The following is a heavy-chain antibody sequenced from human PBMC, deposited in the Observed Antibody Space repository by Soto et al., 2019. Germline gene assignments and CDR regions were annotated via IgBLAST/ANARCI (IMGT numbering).Heavy chain of an antibody. CDR1: GFTFSSYS. Sequence: PGGSLRLSCAASGFTFSSYSMNWVRQAPGKGLEWVSSISSSSSYIYYADSVKGRFTISRDNAKNSLYLQMNSLRAEDTAVYYCARGGELEDAFDIWGQGTMVTVSS. V-gene: IGHV3-21*01. CDR2: ISSSSSYI. J-gene: IGHJ3*02. CDR3: ARGGELEDAFDI. D-gene: IGHD1-1*01.